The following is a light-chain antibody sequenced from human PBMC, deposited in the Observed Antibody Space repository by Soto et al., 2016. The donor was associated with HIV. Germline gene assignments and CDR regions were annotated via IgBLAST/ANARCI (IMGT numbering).Light chain of an antibody. CDR2: DDT. V-gene: IGLV3-21*03. Sequence: SYVLTQPPSISVAPGKTATITCGGDNIRRKSVNWYQQKPGQAPVLVVYDDTDRPSGIPGRFSGSNSGNAATLTITKVEFGDEADYYCQVWDVSSDHVVFGGGTKLTVL. CDR1: NIRRKS. J-gene: IGLJ2*01. CDR3: QVWDVSSDHVV.